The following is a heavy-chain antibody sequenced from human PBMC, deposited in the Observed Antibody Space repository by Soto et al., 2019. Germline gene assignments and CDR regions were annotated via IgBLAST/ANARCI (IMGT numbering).Heavy chain of an antibody. J-gene: IGHJ6*02. Sequence: ASVKVSCKASGYTFTSYAMHWVRQAPGQRLGWMGWINAGNGNTKYSQKFQGRVTITRDTSASTAYMELSSLRSEDTAVYYCAREPSDIVVVPAAKDYYYYGMDVWGQGTTVTVSS. V-gene: IGHV1-3*01. CDR1: GYTFTSYA. D-gene: IGHD2-2*01. CDR2: INAGNGNT. CDR3: AREPSDIVVVPAAKDYYYYGMDV.